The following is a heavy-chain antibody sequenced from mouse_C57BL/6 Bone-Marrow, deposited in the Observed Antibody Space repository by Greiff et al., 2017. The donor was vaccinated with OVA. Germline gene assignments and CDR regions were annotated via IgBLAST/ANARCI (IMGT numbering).Heavy chain of an antibody. D-gene: IGHD1-1*01. J-gene: IGHJ2*01. V-gene: IGHV3-6*01. CDR2: ISYDGSN. CDR3: ARDYYGLEDY. CDR1: GYSITSGYC. Sequence: EVQLQESGPGLVKPSQSLSLTCSVTGYSITSGYCWNWIRQFPGNKLEWMGYISYDGSNNYNPSLKNRISITRDTSKNQFFLKLNSVTTEDTATYYCARDYYGLEDYWGQGTTLTVSS.